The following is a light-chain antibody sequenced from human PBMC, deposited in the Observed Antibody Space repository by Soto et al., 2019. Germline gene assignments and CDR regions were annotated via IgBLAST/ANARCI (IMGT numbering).Light chain of an antibody. J-gene: IGLJ3*02. CDR3: ISKRSSTTWV. Sequence: QSALTQPASVSGSPGQSIAISRTGTSSDVGDYNYVSWYQQHPGKAPKLMIYEVSNRPSGVSDRFSGSKSGNTASLTISGLQAEDEADYFCISKRSSTTWVFGGGTKVTVL. CDR2: EVS. V-gene: IGLV2-14*01. CDR1: SSDVGDYNY.